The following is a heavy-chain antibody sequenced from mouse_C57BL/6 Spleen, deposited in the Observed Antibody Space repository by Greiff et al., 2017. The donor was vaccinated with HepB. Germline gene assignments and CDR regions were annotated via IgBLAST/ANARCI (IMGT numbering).Heavy chain of an antibody. J-gene: IGHJ1*03. CDR1: GSTFTSYW. D-gene: IGHD1-1*01. CDR2: IYPGSGST. CDR3: ARVDYGSVYWYFDV. V-gene: IGHV1-55*01. Sequence: QVQLQQPGAALVKPGASVKMSCKASGSTFTSYWITWVKQRPGQGLEWIGDIYPGSGSTNYNEKFKSKATLTVDTSSSTAYMQLSSLTSEDSAVYYCARVDYGSVYWYFDVWGTGTTVTVSS.